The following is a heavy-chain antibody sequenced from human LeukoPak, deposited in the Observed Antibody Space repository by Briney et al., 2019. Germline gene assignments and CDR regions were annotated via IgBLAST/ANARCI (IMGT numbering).Heavy chain of an antibody. V-gene: IGHV1-18*01. CDR2: LSGYNGNT. CDR3: ARSPRDIVVAPTDDAFDI. Sequence: ASVKVSCKASGYTFTAYGINWVRQAPGQGLEWMGWLSGYNGNTHYAQKLQGRVSMTTDTSASTAYMELRSLRSDDTAVYYCARSPRDIVVAPTDDAFDIWGQGTMVTVSS. J-gene: IGHJ3*02. CDR1: GYTFTAYG. D-gene: IGHD2-21*01.